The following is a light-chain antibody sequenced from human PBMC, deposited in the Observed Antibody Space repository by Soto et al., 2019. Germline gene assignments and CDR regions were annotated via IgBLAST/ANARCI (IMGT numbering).Light chain of an antibody. J-gene: IGKJ1*01. CDR1: QSVLSGSTNKND. Sequence: DIVMTQSPDSLALSLGERATINCKSSQSVLSGSTNKNDLAWYQQKPGQPPQLLIYWASTRESGVPDRFSGSGSGTDFTLTISSLQAEDVAVYYCRQYYSVPRTFGQGTRVEI. CDR2: WAS. V-gene: IGKV4-1*01. CDR3: RQYYSVPRT.